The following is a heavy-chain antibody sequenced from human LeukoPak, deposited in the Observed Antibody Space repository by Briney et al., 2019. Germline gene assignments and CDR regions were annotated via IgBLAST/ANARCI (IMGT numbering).Heavy chain of an antibody. CDR3: AKDRGSGPYYYYGMDV. CDR2: ISWNSGSM. J-gene: IGHJ6*02. CDR1: GFTFDDYA. D-gene: IGHD3-10*01. Sequence: PGRSLRLSCAASGFTFDDYAMHWVRQAPGKGLEWVSGISWNSGSMGYADSVKGRFTISRDNAKNSLYLQMNSLGPEDTALYYCAKDRGSGPYYYYGMDVWGQGTTVTVSS. V-gene: IGHV3-9*01.